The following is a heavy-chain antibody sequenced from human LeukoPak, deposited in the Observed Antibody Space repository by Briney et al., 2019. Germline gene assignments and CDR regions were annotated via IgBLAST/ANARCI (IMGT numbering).Heavy chain of an antibody. CDR3: AKGLYDILTAIDN. CDR2: ITGRGGST. CDR1: GFTFSSFA. V-gene: IGHV3-23*01. Sequence: PGGSLRLSCAASGFTFSSFAMSWVRLAPGKGLEWVSGITGRGGSTYHADSVKGRFTISRDNSKNTLFLQMNSLRAEDTAIYFCAKGLYDILTAIDNWGQGTLVTVSS. D-gene: IGHD3-9*01. J-gene: IGHJ4*02.